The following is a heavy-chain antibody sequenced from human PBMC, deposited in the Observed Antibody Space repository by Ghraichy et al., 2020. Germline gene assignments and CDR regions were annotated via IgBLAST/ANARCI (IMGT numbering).Heavy chain of an antibody. Sequence: GGSLRLSCAASGFTFSSYAMSWVRQAPGKGLEWVSAISGSGGSTYYADSVKGRFTISRDNSKNTLYLQMNSLRAEDTAVYYCAKDPPNMVRGVPKGILWGQGTLVTVSS. CDR1: GFTFSSYA. J-gene: IGHJ4*02. CDR3: AKDPPNMVRGVPKGIL. V-gene: IGHV3-23*01. CDR2: ISGSGGST. D-gene: IGHD3-10*01.